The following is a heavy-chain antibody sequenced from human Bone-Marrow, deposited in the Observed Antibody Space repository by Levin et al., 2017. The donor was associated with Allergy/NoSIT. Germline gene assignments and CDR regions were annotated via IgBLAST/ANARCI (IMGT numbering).Heavy chain of an antibody. J-gene: IGHJ5*01. Sequence: GGSLRLSCAASRPILSDYAMNWVRQAPGKGLQWVSGMSGSGGATYYADSVKGRFTISRDYSKSTVFLQMNSLRAGDTAVSYCAREGLFMVRVFDYWGRGALVTVSS. CDR1: RPILSDYA. CDR3: AREGLFMVRVFDY. D-gene: IGHD3-10*01. CDR2: MSGSGGAT. V-gene: IGHV3-23*01.